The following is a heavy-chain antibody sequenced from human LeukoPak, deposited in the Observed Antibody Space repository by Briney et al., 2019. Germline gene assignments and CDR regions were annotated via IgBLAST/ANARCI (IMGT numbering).Heavy chain of an antibody. D-gene: IGHD2-2*01. Sequence: TSETLSLTCTVSGGSISSYYWSWIRQPPGKGLEWIGYIYYSGSTNYNPSLKSRVTISVDTSKNQFSLKLSSVTAADTAVYYCARVFPSSGWFDPWGQGTLVTVSS. CDR2: IYYSGST. J-gene: IGHJ5*02. CDR3: ARVFPSSGWFDP. V-gene: IGHV4-59*01. CDR1: GGSISSYY.